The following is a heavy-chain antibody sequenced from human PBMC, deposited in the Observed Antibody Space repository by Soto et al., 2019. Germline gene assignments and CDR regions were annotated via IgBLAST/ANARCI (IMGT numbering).Heavy chain of an antibody. CDR2: IYYSGST. D-gene: IGHD6-13*01. J-gene: IGHJ4*02. V-gene: IGHV4-39*01. Sequence: SETLSLTCTVSGGSIITSSYYWGWIRQPPGKGLEWIGSIYYSGSTYYNPSLKSRVTISADTSKNQFSLKLSSVTAADTAVYYCARLIAAAGGNRAYWGQGTLVTVSS. CDR3: ARLIAAAGGNRAY. CDR1: GGSIITSSYY.